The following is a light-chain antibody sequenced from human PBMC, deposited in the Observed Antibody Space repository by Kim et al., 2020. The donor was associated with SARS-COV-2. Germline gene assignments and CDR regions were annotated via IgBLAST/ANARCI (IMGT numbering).Light chain of an antibody. Sequence: KTVTLSCTATSGNLASEYVQWYQLRPGSVPTTVIFEDNQRPSGVSDRFSGSIDSSSNSAFLTISGLKADDEADYYCQSYDSNTHWVFGGGTQLTVL. CDR1: SGNLASEY. V-gene: IGLV6-57*02. CDR3: QSYDSNTHWV. J-gene: IGLJ3*02. CDR2: EDN.